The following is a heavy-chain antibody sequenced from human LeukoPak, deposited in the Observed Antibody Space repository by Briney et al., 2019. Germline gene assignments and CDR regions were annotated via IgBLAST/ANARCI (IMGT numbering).Heavy chain of an antibody. D-gene: IGHD3-10*01. CDR1: GYTFTSYY. Sequence: ASVKVSCKASGYTFTSYYMHWVRQAPGQGLEWMGIINPSGGSTSYAQKFQGRVTMTRDTSTSTVYMELSSLRSEDTAVYYCARAEPYYGSGSSYYFDYWGQGTLVTVSS. CDR2: INPSGGST. V-gene: IGHV1-46*01. CDR3: ARAEPYYGSGSSYYFDY. J-gene: IGHJ4*02.